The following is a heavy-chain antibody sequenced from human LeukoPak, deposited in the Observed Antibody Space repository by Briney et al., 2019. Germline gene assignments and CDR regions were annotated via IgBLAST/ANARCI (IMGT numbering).Heavy chain of an antibody. J-gene: IGHJ4*02. CDR2: IYHSGST. D-gene: IGHD6-13*01. CDR3: ARDRGQQLVPFDY. CDR1: GGSISSSNW. Sequence: NPSETLSLTCAVSGGSISSSNWWSWVRQPPGKGLEWIGEIYHSGSTNYNPSLKSRVTISVDKSKNQFSLKLSSVTAADTAVYYCARDRGQQLVPFDYWGQGTLVTVSS. V-gene: IGHV4-4*02.